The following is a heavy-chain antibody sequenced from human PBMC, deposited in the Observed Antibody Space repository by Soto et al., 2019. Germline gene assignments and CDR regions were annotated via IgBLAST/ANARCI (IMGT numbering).Heavy chain of an antibody. D-gene: IGHD5-12*01. V-gene: IGHV3-7*01. J-gene: IGHJ4*01. CDR1: GFTLSMYW. Sequence: EVQLVESGGGLVQPGGSLRLSCAASGFTLSMYWMTWVRQAPGKGLEWVANIKQDGSETYYVDSVRGRFTVSRDNPKKSLYLHMNSLRVEDTALYYCARVRVDEDTVATITALDYWGQGTLVTVSS. CDR2: IKQDGSET. CDR3: ARVRVDEDTVATITALDY.